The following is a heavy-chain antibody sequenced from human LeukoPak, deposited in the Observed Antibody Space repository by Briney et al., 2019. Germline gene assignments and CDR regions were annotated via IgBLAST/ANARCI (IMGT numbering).Heavy chain of an antibody. CDR1: GFTVSNNY. CDR2: IYSGGDT. V-gene: IGHV3-66*01. J-gene: IGHJ6*02. Sequence: GGSLRLSCAVSGFTVSNNYMSWVRQAPGKGLEWVSIIYSGGDTYYADSVKGRFTISRDNSKNTLYLQMNSLRAEDTSVYYCARDFTMIVVVTEYYYGMDVWGQGTTVTVSS. D-gene: IGHD3-22*01. CDR3: ARDFTMIVVVTEYYYGMDV.